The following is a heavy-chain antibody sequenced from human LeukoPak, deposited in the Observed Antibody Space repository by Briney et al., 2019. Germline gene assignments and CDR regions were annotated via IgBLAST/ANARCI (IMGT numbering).Heavy chain of an antibody. V-gene: IGHV3-66*01. J-gene: IGHJ4*02. CDR3: ARDPPGTVTNL. D-gene: IGHD4-4*01. CDR2: IYSGGST. CDR1: GFTVSSNY. Sequence: LGGSLRLSCAASGFTVSSNYMSWVRQAPGKGLEWVSVIYSGGSTYYADSVKGRFTISRDNSKNTLYLQMNSLRAEDTAVYYCARDPPGTVTNLWGQGTLVTVSS.